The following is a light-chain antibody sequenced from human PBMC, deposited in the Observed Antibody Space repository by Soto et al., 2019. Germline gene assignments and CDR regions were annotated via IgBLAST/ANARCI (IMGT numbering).Light chain of an antibody. CDR2: EVN. Sequence: QSVLTQPPSASGSPGQSVAISCTGTSSDVGGYNYVSWYQQHPGKAPKLMIYEVNKRPSGVPDRFSGSKSGNTASLTVSGLQAEDEADYYCCSYAGSNTFAFGTGTKVTVL. CDR1: SSDVGGYNY. J-gene: IGLJ1*01. V-gene: IGLV2-8*01. CDR3: CSYAGSNTFA.